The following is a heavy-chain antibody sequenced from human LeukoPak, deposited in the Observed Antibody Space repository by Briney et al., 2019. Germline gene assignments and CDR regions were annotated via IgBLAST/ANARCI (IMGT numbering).Heavy chain of an antibody. CDR1: GFTFSDHY. D-gene: IGHD3-3*01. CDR3: ASLTQYYDFWSGFDY. V-gene: IGHV3-11*04. CDR2: ISSSSSTI. Sequence: GGSLRLSCAASGFTFSDHYMDWVRQAPGKGLEWVSYISSSSSTIYYADSVKGRFTISRDNAKNSLYLQMNSLRAEDTAVYYCASLTQYYDFWSGFDYWGQGTLVTVSS. J-gene: IGHJ4*02.